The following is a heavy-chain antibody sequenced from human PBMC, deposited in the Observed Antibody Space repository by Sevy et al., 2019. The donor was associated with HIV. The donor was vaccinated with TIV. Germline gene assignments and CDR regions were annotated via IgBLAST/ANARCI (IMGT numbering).Heavy chain of an antibody. D-gene: IGHD1-20*01. V-gene: IGHV1-2*02. J-gene: IGHJ4*02. Sequence: ASVKVSCKASGYTFSVKYIHWVRQAPGQGLEWVEWIDPKSGGTSYAQKFQGRVSMTRDTSISTAYMELYWLTSDDTAVYYCARGGSKWNDDYFDYWGQGSLVTVSS. CDR2: IDPKSGGT. CDR3: ARGGSKWNDDYFDY. CDR1: GYTFSVKY.